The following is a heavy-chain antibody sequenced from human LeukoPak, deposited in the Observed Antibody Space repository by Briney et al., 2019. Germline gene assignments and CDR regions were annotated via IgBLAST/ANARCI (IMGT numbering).Heavy chain of an antibody. D-gene: IGHD3-22*01. CDR1: GGTFSSSA. J-gene: IGHJ4*02. Sequence: SLKVSCTASGGTFSSSAISCVRQAPGQGLEWMGGIIPIFGTANYAQKFQGRVTITTDESTSTAYMELSSLRSEDTAVYYCASENYYASSGYYARTVYWGQGTLVTVSS. CDR2: IIPIFGTA. V-gene: IGHV1-69*05. CDR3: ASENYYASSGYYARTVY.